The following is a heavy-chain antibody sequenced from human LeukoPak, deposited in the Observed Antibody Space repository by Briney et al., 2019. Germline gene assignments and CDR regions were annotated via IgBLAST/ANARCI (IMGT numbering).Heavy chain of an antibody. CDR2: IYPGDSDT. V-gene: IGHV5-51*01. J-gene: IGHJ4*02. Sequence: LGESLKISCQVSGYTFINYWIGWVRQMPGKGLEWMGIIYPGDSDTRYSPSFHGQVIISADKSISTAYLQWNSLKASDTAMYYCASGGYGTFDSWGQGTLVTVSS. CDR1: GYTFINYW. CDR3: ASGGYGTFDS. D-gene: IGHD5-12*01.